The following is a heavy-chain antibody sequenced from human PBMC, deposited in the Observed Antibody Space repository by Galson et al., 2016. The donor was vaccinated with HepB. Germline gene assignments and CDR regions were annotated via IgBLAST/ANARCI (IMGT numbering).Heavy chain of an antibody. D-gene: IGHD3-3*01. J-gene: IGHJ4*02. CDR2: IYWDDDK. Sequence: PALVKPTQTLTLTCTFSGFSLSTSGVGVGWIRQPPGKALEWLALIYWDDDKRYSPSLKSRPTITKDTSKNQVVLTMTNMDPVDTATYYCAHSDYDFWSGYYTGGGYFDYWGQGTLVTVSS. V-gene: IGHV2-5*02. CDR1: GFSLSTSGVG. CDR3: AHSDYDFWSGYYTGGGYFDY.